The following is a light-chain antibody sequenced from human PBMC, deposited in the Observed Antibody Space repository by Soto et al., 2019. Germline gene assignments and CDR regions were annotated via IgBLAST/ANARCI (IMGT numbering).Light chain of an antibody. CDR2: EVT. CDR3: SSYAGSNNLV. Sequence: QSALTQPPSASGSPGQSVTISCTGTSSDVGGYHYVSGYQQHPGKAPKLMIHEVTKRPSGVPDRFSCSKSGNTASLTVSGLQGEDEADYYCSSYAGSNNLVFGGGTKVTVL. J-gene: IGLJ2*01. CDR1: SSDVGGYHY. V-gene: IGLV2-8*01.